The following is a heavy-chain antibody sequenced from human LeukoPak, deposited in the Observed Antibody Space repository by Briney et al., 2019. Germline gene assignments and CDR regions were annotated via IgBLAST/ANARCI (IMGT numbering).Heavy chain of an antibody. CDR2: INPKSGGT. J-gene: IGHJ4*02. Sequence: ASVKVSCKASGYTFTGYYMHWVRQAPGQGLEWMGWINPKSGGTNYAQKFQGRVTMTRDTSISTAYMELSRLRSDDTAVYYCARGFVVVPAAIPLQLWWYWGQGTLVTVSS. D-gene: IGHD2-2*01. CDR3: ARGFVVVPAAIPLQLWWY. V-gene: IGHV1-2*02. CDR1: GYTFTGYY.